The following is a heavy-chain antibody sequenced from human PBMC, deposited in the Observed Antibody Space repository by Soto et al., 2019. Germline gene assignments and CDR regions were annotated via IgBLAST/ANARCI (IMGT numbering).Heavy chain of an antibody. J-gene: IGHJ4*02. D-gene: IGHD4-17*01. V-gene: IGHV4-30-2*05. CDR2: IYHSGST. CDR1: GGPISSGGYS. Sequence: SETLSLTCAVSGGPISSGGYSWSWIRQPPGKGLEWIGYIYHSGSTYYNPSLKSRVTISVDTSKNQFSLKLSSVTAADTAVYYCARDEYGDYQFDYWGQGTLVTVSS. CDR3: ARDEYGDYQFDY.